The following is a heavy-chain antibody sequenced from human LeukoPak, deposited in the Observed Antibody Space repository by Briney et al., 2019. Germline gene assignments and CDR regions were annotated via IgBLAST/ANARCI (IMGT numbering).Heavy chain of an antibody. CDR3: ARNHYYGSGSHHDY. Sequence: SETLSLTCAVYGGSFSGYYWSWIRQPPGKGLEWIGEINHSGSTNYNPSLKSRVTISVDTSKNQFSLKLSSVTAADTAVYYCARNHYYGSGSHHDYWGQGTLVTVSS. CDR2: INHSGST. V-gene: IGHV4-34*01. D-gene: IGHD3-10*01. J-gene: IGHJ4*02. CDR1: GGSFSGYY.